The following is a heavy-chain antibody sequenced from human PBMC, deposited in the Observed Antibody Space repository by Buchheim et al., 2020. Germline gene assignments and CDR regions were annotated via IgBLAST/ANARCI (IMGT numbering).Heavy chain of an antibody. V-gene: IGHV4-34*01. CDR3: ARDLGVPAASTYYYYGMDV. CDR1: GGSFSGYY. Sequence: QVQLQQWGAGLLKPSETLSLTCAVYGGSFSGYYWSWIRQPPGKGLEWIGEINHSGSTNYNPSLKSRVTISVDTYKNQFSLKLSSVTAADTAVYYCARDLGVPAASTYYYYGMDVWGQGT. J-gene: IGHJ6*02. CDR2: INHSGST. D-gene: IGHD2-2*01.